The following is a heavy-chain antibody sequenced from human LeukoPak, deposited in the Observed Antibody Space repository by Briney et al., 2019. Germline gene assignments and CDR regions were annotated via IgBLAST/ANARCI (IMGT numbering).Heavy chain of an antibody. CDR1: GFTFTKYW. CDR2: ISSSSTI. J-gene: IGHJ4*02. CDR3: ARGSGSYSDY. V-gene: IGHV3-69-1*01. Sequence: KSGGSLRLSCAASGFTFTKYWMTWVRQAPGKGLEWVSYISSSSTIYYADSVKGRFTSSRDNAKNSLYLQMNSLRAEDTAVYYCARGSGSYSDYWGQGTLVTVSS. D-gene: IGHD3-10*01.